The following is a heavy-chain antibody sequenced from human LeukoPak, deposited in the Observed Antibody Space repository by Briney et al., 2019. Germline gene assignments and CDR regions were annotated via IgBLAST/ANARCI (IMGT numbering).Heavy chain of an antibody. J-gene: IGHJ5*02. V-gene: IGHV4-34*01. CDR1: GGSFSGYY. CDR3: ARGPSSGWYRRGWFDP. D-gene: IGHD6-19*01. Sequence: SETLSLTCAVYGGSFSGYYWSWIRQPPGKGLEWIGEINHSGSTNYNPSPKSRVTISVDASKNQFSLKLSSVTAADTAVYYCARGPSSGWYRRGWFDPWGQGTLVTVSS. CDR2: INHSGST.